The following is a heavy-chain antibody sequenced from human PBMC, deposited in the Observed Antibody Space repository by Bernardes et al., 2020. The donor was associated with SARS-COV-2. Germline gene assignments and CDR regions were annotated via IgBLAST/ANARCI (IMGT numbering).Heavy chain of an antibody. D-gene: IGHD5-12*01. CDR1: GGSISSNNYY. Sequence: SETLSLTCTVSGGSISSNNYYWGWIRQSPGKGLEWIGTIYYPKPIYYNPSLKSRVTISVDTSKNQFSLSLSSVTAADTAVYYCARRYSGYDMFNWFDSWGQGALITVSS. CDR2: IYYPKPI. V-gene: IGHV4-39*01. CDR3: ARRYSGYDMFNWFDS. J-gene: IGHJ5*01.